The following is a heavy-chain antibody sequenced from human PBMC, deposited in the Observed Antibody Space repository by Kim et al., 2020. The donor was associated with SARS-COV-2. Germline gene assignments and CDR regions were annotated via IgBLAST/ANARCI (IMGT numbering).Heavy chain of an antibody. J-gene: IGHJ4*02. CDR1: GGSFSGYY. D-gene: IGHD4-17*01. Sequence: SETLSLTCAVYGGSFSGYYWSWIRQPPGKGLEWIGEINHSGSTNYNPSLKSRVTISVDTSKNQFSLKLSSVTAADTAVYYCARVSGRRRLRPHFDYWGQGTLVTVSS. CDR3: ARVSGRRRLRPHFDY. CDR2: INHSGST. V-gene: IGHV4-34*01.